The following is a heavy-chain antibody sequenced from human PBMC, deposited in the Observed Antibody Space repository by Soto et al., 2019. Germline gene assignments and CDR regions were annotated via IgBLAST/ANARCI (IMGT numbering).Heavy chain of an antibody. CDR1: GGSISSSNW. D-gene: IGHD5-12*01. CDR2: IDHSGSA. Sequence: QVQLQESGPGLVKPSGTLSLTCAVSGGSISSSNWWSWVRQPPGKGLEGMGEIDHSGSANYSPSLKRRVTIAVDRSKTQFSRRLNSVTAADTAVYYCARVVIVAGVLFDDWGQGTLVTVSS. CDR3: ARVVIVAGVLFDD. V-gene: IGHV4-4*02. J-gene: IGHJ4*02.